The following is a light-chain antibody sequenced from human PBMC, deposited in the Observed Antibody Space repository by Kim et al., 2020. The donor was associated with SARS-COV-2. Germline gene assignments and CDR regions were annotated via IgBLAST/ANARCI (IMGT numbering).Light chain of an antibody. V-gene: IGLV1-47*02. Sequence: GQGVTISCSGTSSNIEKTYVFWYQQLPGTAPNLLIYGNSQRPSGVPDRFSGSKSGTSASLDISDLRSEDEADYYCAAWDVSLSGRVFGGGTKVTVL. J-gene: IGLJ3*02. CDR1: SSNIEKTY. CDR2: GNS. CDR3: AAWDVSLSGRV.